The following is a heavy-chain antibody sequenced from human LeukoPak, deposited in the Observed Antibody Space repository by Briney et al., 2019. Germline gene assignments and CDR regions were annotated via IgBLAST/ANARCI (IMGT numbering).Heavy chain of an antibody. Sequence: KASETLSLTCAVYGGSFSGYYWSWIRQPPGKGLEWIGEINHSGSTNYNPSLKIRVTISADTAKNQFSLKLSSVTAAGTAVYYCARGLNELEYSSSAGDYWGQGTLVTVSS. CDR3: ARGLNELEYSSSAGDY. D-gene: IGHD6-6*01. J-gene: IGHJ4*02. V-gene: IGHV4-34*01. CDR2: INHSGST. CDR1: GGSFSGYY.